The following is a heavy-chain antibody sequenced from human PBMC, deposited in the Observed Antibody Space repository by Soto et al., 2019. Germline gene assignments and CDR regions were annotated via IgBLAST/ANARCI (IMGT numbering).Heavy chain of an antibody. CDR2: ISGSGGST. Sequence: GGSLRLSCAASGFTFSSYAMSWVRQAPGKGLEWVSAISGSGGSTYYADSVKGRFTISRDNSKNTLYLQMNSLRAEDTAVYYCAKEYYYYDSSGYYRYFDLWGRGTLVTVPQ. J-gene: IGHJ2*01. CDR3: AKEYYYYDSSGYYRYFDL. V-gene: IGHV3-23*01. D-gene: IGHD3-22*01. CDR1: GFTFSSYA.